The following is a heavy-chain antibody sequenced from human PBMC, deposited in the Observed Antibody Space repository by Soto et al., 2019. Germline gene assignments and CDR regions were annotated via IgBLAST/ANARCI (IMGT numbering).Heavy chain of an antibody. D-gene: IGHD3-22*01. CDR1: GYTFTSYG. Sequence: ASVKVSCKASGYTFTSYGISWVRQAPGQGLEWMGWISAYNGNTNYAQKLQGRVTMTTDTSTSTAYMELRSLRSDDTAVYYCARRVYDSSGYYPSRLMAVWGQGTTVTVSS. J-gene: IGHJ6*02. CDR3: ARRVYDSSGYYPSRLMAV. CDR2: ISAYNGNT. V-gene: IGHV1-18*01.